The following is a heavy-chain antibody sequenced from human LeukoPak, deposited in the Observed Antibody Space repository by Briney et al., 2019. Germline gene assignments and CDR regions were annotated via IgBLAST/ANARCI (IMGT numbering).Heavy chain of an antibody. CDR1: GFSFGDYS. J-gene: IGHJ4*02. CDR3: ARDRGGNTAGFDS. V-gene: IGHV3-43*01. D-gene: IGHD4-23*01. Sequence: GGSLRLSCAASGFSFGDYSMRWVRQRPGKGLEWVSLVSWDGDAVYYADSVRGRFTISRDNTKDSLYLQMKSLKTADTALYFCARDRGGNTAGFDSWGQGTLVTVSS. CDR2: VSWDGDAV.